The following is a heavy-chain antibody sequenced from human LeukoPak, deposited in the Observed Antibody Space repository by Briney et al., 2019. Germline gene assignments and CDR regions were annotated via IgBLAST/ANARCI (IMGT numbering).Heavy chain of an antibody. CDR1: GGPISTYY. V-gene: IGHV4-59*01. J-gene: IGHJ4*02. CDR3: ARVSLGYSRTWDLDY. D-gene: IGHD6-13*01. Sequence: PSETLSLTCTVSGGPISTYYWSWIRQPPGKGLEWIGYIYSSGSTNYNPSLKSRVTISVDTSKNQFSLKVSSVTAGDTAVYYCARVSLGYSRTWDLDYWGQGTLVTVSS. CDR2: IYSSGST.